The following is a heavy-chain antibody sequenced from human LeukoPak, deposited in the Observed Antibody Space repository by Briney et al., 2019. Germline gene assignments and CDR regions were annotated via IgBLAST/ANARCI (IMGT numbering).Heavy chain of an antibody. D-gene: IGHD2-2*02. Sequence: ASVKVSCKASGYTFTSYGISWVRQAPGQGLEWMGSIIPFLGTTNYAQKFQGRVTITADEPTRTAYMELTYVRSDDTAVYYCTIIPNVILYTHYFEYWGQGTLVTVSS. CDR3: TIIPNVILYTHYFEY. V-gene: IGHV1-69*11. CDR2: IIPFLGTT. J-gene: IGHJ4*02. CDR1: GYTFTSYG.